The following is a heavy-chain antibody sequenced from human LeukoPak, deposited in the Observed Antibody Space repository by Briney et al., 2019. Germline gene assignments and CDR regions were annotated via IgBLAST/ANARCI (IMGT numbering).Heavy chain of an antibody. Sequence: LRLSCAASGFTFSNYALSWIRQPPGKGLEWIGEINHSGSTNYNPSLKSRVTISVDTSKNQFSLKLSSVTAADTAVYYCARDLPPGYDYVWGTHRSGGDDAFDIWGQGTMVTVSS. CDR1: GFTFSNYA. V-gene: IGHV4-34*01. CDR3: ARDLPPGYDYVWGTHRSGGDDAFDI. D-gene: IGHD3-16*02. J-gene: IGHJ3*02. CDR2: INHSGST.